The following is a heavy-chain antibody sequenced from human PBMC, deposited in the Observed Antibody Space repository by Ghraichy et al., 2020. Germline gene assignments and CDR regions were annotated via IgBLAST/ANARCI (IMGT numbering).Heavy chain of an antibody. D-gene: IGHD1-26*01. J-gene: IGHJ4*02. CDR3: ARGGPRGSYSLDY. Sequence: SQTLSLTCTVSGGSISSGSYYWSWIRQPAGKGLEWIGRIYTSGSTNYNPSLKSRVTISVDTSKNQFSLKLSSVTAADTAVYYCARGGPRGSYSLDYWGQGTLVTVSS. CDR2: IYTSGST. V-gene: IGHV4-61*02. CDR1: GGSISSGSYY.